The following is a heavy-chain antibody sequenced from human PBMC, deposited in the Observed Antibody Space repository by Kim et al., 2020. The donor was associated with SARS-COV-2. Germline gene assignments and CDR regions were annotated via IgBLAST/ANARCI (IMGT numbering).Heavy chain of an antibody. V-gene: IGHV3-30*07. J-gene: IGHJ6*04. D-gene: IGHD3-9*01. CDR3: ARDPVLAGYYRAFLDV. Sequence: SVEGRVTMSRDNSKSTLYLQMNSLRAEDTAVYYCARDPVLAGYYRAFLDVWGKGTTVTVSS.